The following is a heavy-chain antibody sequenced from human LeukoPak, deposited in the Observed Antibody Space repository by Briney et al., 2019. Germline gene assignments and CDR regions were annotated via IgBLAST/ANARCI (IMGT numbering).Heavy chain of an antibody. CDR1: GGTFSSYA. Sequence: SVKVSCKASGGTFSSYAISWVRQAPGQGLEWMGGIIPIFGTANYAQKFQGRVTITADKSTSTAYMELSSLRSEDTAVYYCARSPLHIVVVTATSHFDYWGQGTLVTVSS. V-gene: IGHV1-69*06. CDR2: IIPIFGTA. D-gene: IGHD2-21*02. CDR3: ARSPLHIVVVTATSHFDY. J-gene: IGHJ4*02.